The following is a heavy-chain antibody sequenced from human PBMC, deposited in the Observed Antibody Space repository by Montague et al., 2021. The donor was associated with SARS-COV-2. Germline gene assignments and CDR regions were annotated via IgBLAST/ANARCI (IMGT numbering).Heavy chain of an antibody. CDR3: AREIAAAPDY. Sequence: PALVTPTQTLTLTCTFSGFSLSTSGMCVSWIRQPPGKALEWLARIDWDDDKYYSTSLKTRLTISKDTSKNQVVLTMTSMDPVDTATYYCAREIAAAPDYWGQGTLVTVSS. CDR1: GFSLSTSGMC. V-gene: IGHV2-70*11. CDR2: IDWDDDK. D-gene: IGHD6-13*01. J-gene: IGHJ4*02.